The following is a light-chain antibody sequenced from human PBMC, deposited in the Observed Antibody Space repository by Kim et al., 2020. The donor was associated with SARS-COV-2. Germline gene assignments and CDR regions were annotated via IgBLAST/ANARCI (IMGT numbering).Light chain of an antibody. CDR1: QGISDN. J-gene: IGKJ4*01. Sequence: DIQMTQSPSSLSASVGDRVTIACQASQGISDNLNWYQQKPGKAPKLLIYDVSNLETGVPSRFSGSGSGTDFSFTSLQPEDIATYYCQQYDKPPLTFGGGTKVDIK. CDR2: DVS. CDR3: QQYDKPPLT. V-gene: IGKV1-33*01.